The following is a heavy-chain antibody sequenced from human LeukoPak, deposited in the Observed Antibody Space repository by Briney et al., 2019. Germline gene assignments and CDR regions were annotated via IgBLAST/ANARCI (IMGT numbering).Heavy chain of an antibody. V-gene: IGHV3-74*01. CDR1: GFTFSSYG. J-gene: IGHJ4*02. CDR3: ARKAYDSDCFDF. CDR2: INNDGRST. Sequence: GGSLRLSCAASGFTFSSYGMHWVRQAPGKGLAWVSRINNDGRSTDYADSVKGRFTISRDNAKNSLYMQMNNLRDEDTAVYYCARKAYDSDCFDFWGQGTLVTVSS. D-gene: IGHD2-21*01.